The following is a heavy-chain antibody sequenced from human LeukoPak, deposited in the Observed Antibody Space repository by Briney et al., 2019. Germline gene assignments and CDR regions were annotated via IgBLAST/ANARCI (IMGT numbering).Heavy chain of an antibody. V-gene: IGHV4-59*08. CDR3: ARPASSWRDAFDI. J-gene: IGHJ3*02. Sequence: SETLSLTCTVSGDSISSYYWSWIRQSPGKGLEWIGYIYYSGSTNYNPSLKSRVTISVDTSKNQFSLKLSSVTAADTAVYYCARPASSWRDAFDIWGQGTMVTVSS. CDR1: GDSISSYY. D-gene: IGHD6-13*01. CDR2: IYYSGST.